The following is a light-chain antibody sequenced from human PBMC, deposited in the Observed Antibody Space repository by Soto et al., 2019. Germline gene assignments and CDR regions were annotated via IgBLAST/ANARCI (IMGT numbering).Light chain of an antibody. CDR3: QQYHNWPFT. J-gene: IGKJ3*01. CDR2: GAY. Sequence: EIVMTQSPATLSVSPGERATLSCRASQSVSTNLAWYQQKAGQAPRLLINGAYTRATGVPARFSGSGSGTAFTLTISSLQYEDSAGYFCQQYHNWPFTFGPGTTVDIK. V-gene: IGKV3-15*01. CDR1: QSVSTN.